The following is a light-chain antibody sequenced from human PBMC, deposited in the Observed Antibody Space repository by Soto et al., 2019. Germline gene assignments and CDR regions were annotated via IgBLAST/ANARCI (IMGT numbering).Light chain of an antibody. J-gene: IGKJ2*03. V-gene: IGKV3-20*01. CDR2: ATS. Sequence: EIVLTQSPGTLSLSPGERATLSCRASQSVDSTYLAWYQQRPGQAPRLLIYATSSRAAGVPDRFSGSGSGTDFTLTISRLEPEDFATYYCQHGYVAPYSFGQGTKVDI. CDR3: QHGYVAPYS. CDR1: QSVDSTY.